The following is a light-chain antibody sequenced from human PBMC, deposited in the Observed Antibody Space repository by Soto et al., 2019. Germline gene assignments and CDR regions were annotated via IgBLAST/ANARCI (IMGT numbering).Light chain of an antibody. Sequence: DIQMTQSPTSLSAPVGDSVTITCRASQNIKKFLNWYQQKPGTAPKLLIYTASSVQAGFLSRFSGSGSGTDFILTISNVQPEDFATYSCQQAFSAPLTFGGGTRVEI. J-gene: IGKJ4*01. V-gene: IGKV1-39*01. CDR3: QQAFSAPLT. CDR2: TAS. CDR1: QNIKKF.